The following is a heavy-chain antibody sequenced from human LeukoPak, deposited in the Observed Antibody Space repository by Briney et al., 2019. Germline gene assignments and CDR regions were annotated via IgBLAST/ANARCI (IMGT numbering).Heavy chain of an antibody. Sequence: GGSLRLSCAASGFTFSSYTMNWVRQAPGKGLEWVSYISSSGSTIYYADSVKGRFTISRDNAKNSLYLQMNSLRAEGTAVYYCAELGITMIGGVWGKGTTVTISS. CDR1: GFTFSSYT. CDR2: ISSSGSTI. D-gene: IGHD3-10*02. V-gene: IGHV3-48*04. J-gene: IGHJ6*04. CDR3: AELGITMIGGV.